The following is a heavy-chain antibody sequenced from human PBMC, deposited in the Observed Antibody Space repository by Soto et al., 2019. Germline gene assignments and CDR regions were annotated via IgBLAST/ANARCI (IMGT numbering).Heavy chain of an antibody. V-gene: IGHV3-66*01. J-gene: IGHJ4*02. CDR1: GFTVSSNY. D-gene: IGHD3-3*01. CDR3: ARSRSTDFWSGYFDY. CDR2: IYSGGST. Sequence: LSLTCAASGFTVSSNYMSWVRQAPGKGLEWVSVIYSGGSTYYADSVKGRFTISRDNSKNTLYLQMNSLRAEDTAVYYCARSRSTDFWSGYFDYWGQGTLVTVSS.